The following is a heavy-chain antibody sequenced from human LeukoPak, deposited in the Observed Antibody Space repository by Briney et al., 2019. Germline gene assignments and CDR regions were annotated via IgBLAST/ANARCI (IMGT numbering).Heavy chain of an antibody. D-gene: IGHD1-1*01. J-gene: IGHJ4*02. V-gene: IGHV1-69*02. CDR3: ARGQSGWKEFDY. Sequence: SVKVSCKASGGTFSSYTISWVRQAPGQGLEWMGRIIPILGIANYAQKFQGRVTITADKSTSTAYMELSSLRSEDTAVYHCARGQSGWKEFDYWGQGTLVTVSS. CDR1: GGTFSSYT. CDR2: IIPILGIA.